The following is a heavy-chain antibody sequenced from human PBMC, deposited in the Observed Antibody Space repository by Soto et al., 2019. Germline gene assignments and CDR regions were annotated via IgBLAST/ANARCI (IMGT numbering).Heavy chain of an antibody. CDR2: INAGNGNT. Sequence: ASVKVSCKASGYTFTIYAMHWVRQAPGQRLEWMGWINAGNGNTKYSQKFQGRVTITRDTSASTAYMELSSLRSEDTAVYYCARPTYYYDSSGPPAYWGQGTLVTVSS. CDR1: GYTFTIYA. J-gene: IGHJ4*02. V-gene: IGHV1-3*01. D-gene: IGHD3-22*01. CDR3: ARPTYYYDSSGPPAY.